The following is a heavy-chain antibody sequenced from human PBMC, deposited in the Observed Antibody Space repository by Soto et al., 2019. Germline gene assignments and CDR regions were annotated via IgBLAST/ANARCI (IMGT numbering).Heavy chain of an antibody. CDR1: RFTFSSYG. J-gene: IGHJ4*02. D-gene: IGHD5-18*01. CDR2: ISYDGSNK. V-gene: IGHV3-30*18. Sequence: GGTLRLSCAASRFTFSSYGMHWLRQAPGKGLEWVAVISYDGSNKYYADSVKGRFTISRDNSKNTLYLQMNSLRAEDTAVYYCAKERDVDTAMVTFYFDYWGQGTLVTVSS. CDR3: AKERDVDTAMVTFYFDY.